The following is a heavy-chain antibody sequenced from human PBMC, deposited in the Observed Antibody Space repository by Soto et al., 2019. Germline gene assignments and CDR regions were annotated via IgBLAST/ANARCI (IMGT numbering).Heavy chain of an antibody. J-gene: IGHJ4*02. CDR1: GGTFSSYT. CDR2: IIPILGIA. V-gene: IGHV1-69*02. D-gene: IGHD5-18*01. CDR3: ERVRGIQLWSTTAH. Sequence: QVQLVPSWAEVKKPGSSVTVSCKASGGTFSSYTISWVRQAPGQGLEWMGRIIPILGIANYAQKFQGRVTNTADKSTSTAYVELSRLRSEDTAVYYCERVRGIQLWSTTAHWGQGTLVTVSS.